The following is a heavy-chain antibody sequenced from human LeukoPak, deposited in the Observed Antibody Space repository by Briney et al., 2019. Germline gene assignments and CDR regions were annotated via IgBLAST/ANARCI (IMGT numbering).Heavy chain of an antibody. CDR2: IYYSGST. J-gene: IGHJ6*02. CDR3: ARQVVVPAAMAYYYYGMDV. D-gene: IGHD2-2*01. Sequence: SETLSLTCTVSGGSISSSSYYWGWIRQPPGKGLEWIGSIYYSGSTYNNPSLKRRVTISVDTSKNQFSLKLSSVTAADTAVYYCARQVVVPAAMAYYYYGMDVGGQGTTVTVSS. V-gene: IGHV4-39*01. CDR1: GGSISSSSYY.